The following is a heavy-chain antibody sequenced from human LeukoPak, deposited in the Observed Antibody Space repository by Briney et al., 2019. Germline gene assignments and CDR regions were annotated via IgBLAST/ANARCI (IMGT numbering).Heavy chain of an antibody. CDR1: GFSFTSYW. CDR3: ARDPGWSSFDI. V-gene: IGHV3-7*01. Sequence: GGSLRLSCVASGFSFTSYWMSWVRQAPGKSLEFVADINQDAGTTNYVDSVKGRFTISRDNAENSLYLQMSSLRAEDTALYYCARDPGWSSFDIWGQGIMVTVSS. CDR2: INQDAGTT. D-gene: IGHD2-15*01. J-gene: IGHJ3*02.